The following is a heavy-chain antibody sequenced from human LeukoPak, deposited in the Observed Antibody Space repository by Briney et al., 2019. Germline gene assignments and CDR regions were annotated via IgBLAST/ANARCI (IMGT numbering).Heavy chain of an antibody. Sequence: GGSLRLSCAASTFTFSSYAMSWVRQAPGKGLEWVSSISGSGGTTNYADSVKGRFTISRDNSKNTLFLQMKSLRAEDTAVYYCARDPPSSSISYNYYMDVWAKGTTVTVSS. CDR1: TFTFSSYA. V-gene: IGHV3-23*01. J-gene: IGHJ6*03. CDR3: ARDPPSSSISYNYYMDV. CDR2: ISGSGGTT.